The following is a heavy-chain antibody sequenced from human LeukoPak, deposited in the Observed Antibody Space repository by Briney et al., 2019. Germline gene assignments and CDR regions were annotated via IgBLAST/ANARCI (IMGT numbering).Heavy chain of an antibody. J-gene: IGHJ4*02. Sequence: ASVKVSCKASGGTFSSYAISWVRQAPGQGLEWMGRIIPIFGKANYAQKFQGRVTITADKSTSTAYMELSSLRSEDTAVYYCAREGGYYYDSSGLFDYWGQGTLVTVSS. D-gene: IGHD3-22*01. CDR1: GGTFSSYA. CDR3: AREGGYYYDSSGLFDY. V-gene: IGHV1-69*04. CDR2: IIPIFGKA.